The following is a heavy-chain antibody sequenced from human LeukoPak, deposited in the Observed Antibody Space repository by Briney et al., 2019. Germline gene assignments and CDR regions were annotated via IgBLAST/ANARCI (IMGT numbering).Heavy chain of an antibody. CDR1: GGSFSGYY. Sequence: SETLSLTCAVYGGSFSGYYWSWIRQPPGKGLEWIGEINHSGSTNYNPSLKSRVTISVDTSKDQFSLKLSSVTAADTAVYYCARAPRGSSSTVIYWGQGTLVTVSS. V-gene: IGHV4-34*01. J-gene: IGHJ4*02. CDR3: ARAPRGSSSTVIY. CDR2: INHSGST. D-gene: IGHD6-6*01.